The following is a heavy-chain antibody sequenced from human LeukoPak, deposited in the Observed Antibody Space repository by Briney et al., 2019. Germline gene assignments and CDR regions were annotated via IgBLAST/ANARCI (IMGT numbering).Heavy chain of an antibody. J-gene: IGHJ3*02. V-gene: IGHV4-4*07. Sequence: SETLSLTCTVSGGSISSYYWSWIRQPAGKGLEWIGRIYTSGSTNYNPSLKSRVTMSVDTSKNQFSLKLSSVTAADTAVYYCARDLTMIVVGNDAFDIWGQGTMVTVS. CDR3: ARDLTMIVVGNDAFDI. D-gene: IGHD3-22*01. CDR1: GGSISSYY. CDR2: IYTSGST.